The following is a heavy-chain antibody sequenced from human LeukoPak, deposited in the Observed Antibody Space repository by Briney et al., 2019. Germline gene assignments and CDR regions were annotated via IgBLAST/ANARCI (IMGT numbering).Heavy chain of an antibody. CDR1: GFTFRSYA. Sequence: GSLRLSCAASGFTFRSYAMHWVREAPGKGLAWSAVISYDGSNKYYADSVKGRFTISRDNSKNTLYLQMNRLRAVDTAVYYCARDAAYYYDSSGYFRIYYFDYWGQGTLVTVSS. CDR3: ARDAAYYYDSSGYFRIYYFDY. J-gene: IGHJ4*02. V-gene: IGHV3-30-3*01. D-gene: IGHD3-22*01. CDR2: ISYDGSNK.